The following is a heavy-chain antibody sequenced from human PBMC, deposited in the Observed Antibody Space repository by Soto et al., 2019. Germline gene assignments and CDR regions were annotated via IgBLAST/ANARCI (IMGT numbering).Heavy chain of an antibody. CDR1: GFTFSSYA. CDR3: AKGSTIVVVPSGPFDY. D-gene: IGHD2-2*01. V-gene: IGHV3-23*01. Sequence: EVQLLESGGGLVQPGGSLRLSCAASGFTFSSYAMSWVRQAPGKGLEWVSAISGSGGSTYYADSVKGRFTISRDNSKNTLYLQMNSLRAEDTAVYYCAKGSTIVVVPSGPFDYWGQGTLVTVSS. J-gene: IGHJ4*02. CDR2: ISGSGGST.